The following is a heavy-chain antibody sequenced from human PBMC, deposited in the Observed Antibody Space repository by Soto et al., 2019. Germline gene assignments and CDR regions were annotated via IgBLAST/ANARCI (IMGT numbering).Heavy chain of an antibody. CDR1: GYTFTSYG. J-gene: IGHJ4*02. D-gene: IGHD2-2*02. CDR3: ARDHCSSTSCYTAVDY. CDR2: ISAYNGDT. Sequence: GASVKYSCKTSGYTFTSYGINWVRQAPGQGLEWMGWISAYNGDTNYAQKLQGRVTMTTDTSTTTAYMELRSLTSDDTAVYYCARDHCSSTSCYTAVDYWGQGTLVTVSS. V-gene: IGHV1-18*04.